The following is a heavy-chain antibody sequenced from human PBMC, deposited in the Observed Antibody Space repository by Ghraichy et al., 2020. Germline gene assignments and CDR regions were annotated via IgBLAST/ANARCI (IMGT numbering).Heavy chain of an antibody. CDR3: ARAFMYYYDRSGYYYDY. CDR2: IYYSGST. V-gene: IGHV4-59*01. Sequence: SETLSLTCTVSGDSISNYYWNWIRQPPGKGLEWIGYIYYSGSTNYNPSLKSRVTISVDTSKNQFSLKLSSVTAADTAVYYCARAFMYYYDRSGYYYDYWGQGTLVTVSS. CDR1: GDSISNYY. D-gene: IGHD3-22*01. J-gene: IGHJ4*02.